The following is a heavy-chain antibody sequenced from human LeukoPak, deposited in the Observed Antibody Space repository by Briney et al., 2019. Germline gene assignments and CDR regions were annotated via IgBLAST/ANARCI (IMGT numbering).Heavy chain of an antibody. V-gene: IGHV3-74*01. CDR2: INSDGSST. J-gene: IGHJ4*02. D-gene: IGHD2-21*02. CDR3: ARLRVTGIDY. Sequence: GGSVSLSRAVSRFTFSSYRIYGLRQARAKDLVCVSRINSDGSSTSYADSVKGRVTISRDNAKNTLYLQMNSLRAEDTAVYYCARLRVTGIDYWGQGTLVTVSS. CDR1: RFTFSSYR.